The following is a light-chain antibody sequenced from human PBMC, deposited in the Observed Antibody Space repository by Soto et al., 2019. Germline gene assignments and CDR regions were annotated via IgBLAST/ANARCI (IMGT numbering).Light chain of an antibody. Sequence: QAVVTQPPSVSGAPGQRVTISCTGSSSNIGASIDVHWYQQLPGTAPKLLIYDNTNRPSGVPGRFSGSKSGTSASLAITGLQAEDEADYYCQSYDTSLSGYVFGTGTKLTVL. CDR1: SSNIGASID. V-gene: IGLV1-40*01. CDR2: DNT. J-gene: IGLJ1*01. CDR3: QSYDTSLSGYV.